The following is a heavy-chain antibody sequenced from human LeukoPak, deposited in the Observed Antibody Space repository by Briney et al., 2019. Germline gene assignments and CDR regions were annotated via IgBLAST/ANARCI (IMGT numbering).Heavy chain of an antibody. V-gene: IGHV3-21*01. Sequence: GGSLRLSCTASTFTFSSYSMNWVRQAPGKGLEWVSSISSSSSYIYYADSVKGRFTISRDNAKNSLYLQMNSLRAEDTAVYYCVRSTVTTSYFDYWGQGTLVTVSS. D-gene: IGHD4-17*01. CDR3: VRSTVTTSYFDY. CDR2: ISSSSSYI. CDR1: TFTFSSYS. J-gene: IGHJ4*02.